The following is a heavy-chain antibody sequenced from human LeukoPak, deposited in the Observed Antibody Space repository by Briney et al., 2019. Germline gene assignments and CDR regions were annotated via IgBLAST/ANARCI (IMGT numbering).Heavy chain of an antibody. CDR1: GFTFSDFW. Sequence: GGSLRLSCTASGFTFSDFWMSWVRQAPGKGLEWVANIKQDGSEKYYVDSLKGRITISRDNTKNSLYLQMDSLRAEDTAVYYCARRGGSYSPFGYWGQGTLVTVSS. CDR3: ARRGGSYSPFGY. D-gene: IGHD1-26*01. CDR2: IKQDGSEK. V-gene: IGHV3-7*01. J-gene: IGHJ4*02.